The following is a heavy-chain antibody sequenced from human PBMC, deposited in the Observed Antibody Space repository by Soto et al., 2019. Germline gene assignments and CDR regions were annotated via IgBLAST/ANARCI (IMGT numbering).Heavy chain of an antibody. CDR3: ATDLGTTRARH. V-gene: IGHV3-7*04. D-gene: IGHD1-1*01. CDR1: GFTFRNSR. J-gene: IGHJ4*02. CDR2: IKQDGSDT. Sequence: EVQLVESGGGLVQPGGSLRLSCAASGFTFRNSRMSWVRQAPGKGLAWVANIKQDGSDTYYGDSVKGRFTISRDNAKNSLYLKMNSLGAEATAVYYCATDLGTTRARHWGRGTLVIVSS.